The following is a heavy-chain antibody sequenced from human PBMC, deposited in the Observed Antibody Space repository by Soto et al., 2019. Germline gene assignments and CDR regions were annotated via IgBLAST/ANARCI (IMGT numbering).Heavy chain of an antibody. CDR3: ARLKPGSGWSYYYYGMDV. D-gene: IGHD6-19*01. CDR1: GYTFTSYG. Sequence: ASVKVSCKASGYTFTSYGISWVRQAPGQGLEWMGWISAYNGNTNYAQKLQGRVTMTTDTSTSTAYMELRSLRSDDTAVYYCARLKPGSGWSYYYYGMDVWGQGTTVTVSS. CDR2: ISAYNGNT. V-gene: IGHV1-18*01. J-gene: IGHJ6*02.